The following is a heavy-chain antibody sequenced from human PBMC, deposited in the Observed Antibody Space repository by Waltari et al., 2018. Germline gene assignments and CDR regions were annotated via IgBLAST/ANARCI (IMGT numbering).Heavy chain of an antibody. J-gene: IGHJ2*01. CDR1: GFTFRSYA. CDR3: AKDLGGFSGSHWYFDL. D-gene: IGHD5-12*01. Sequence: EVQLVESGGGLVQPGGSVRLSCAASGFTFRSYAMRWGRQAPGRGLEWVSSISGSDGRTNYADSAKGRFTISRDNVKNTLFLQMNSLRADDAAVYYCAKDLGGFSGSHWYFDLWGRGTLVTVSS. CDR2: ISGSDGRT. V-gene: IGHV3-23*04.